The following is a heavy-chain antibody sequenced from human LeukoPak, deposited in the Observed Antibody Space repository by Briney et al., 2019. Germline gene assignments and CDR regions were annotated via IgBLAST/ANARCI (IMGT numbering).Heavy chain of an antibody. D-gene: IGHD5-24*01. J-gene: IGHJ4*02. CDR1: GSPFSSYW. V-gene: IGHV3-7*04. CDR3: TRVGYIDEGIDY. CDR2: VKQDGSKK. Sequence: GGSLRLSCVASGSPFSSYWMTWVRQAPGKGLEWVANVKQDGSKKSYVDSVKGRFTISRDNAKNSLYLQMNSLRAEDTAIYYCTRVGYIDEGIDYWGQGTLVTASS.